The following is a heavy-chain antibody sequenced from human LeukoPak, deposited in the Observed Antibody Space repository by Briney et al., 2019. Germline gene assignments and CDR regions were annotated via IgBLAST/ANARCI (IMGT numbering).Heavy chain of an antibody. D-gene: IGHD1-26*01. Sequence: SETLSLTCTVSRYSISSGYYWGWIRQPPGKGLEWIGSIYYSGSTYYNPSLKSRVTISVDTSKNQFSLKLSSVTAADTAVYYCARDSGSYYDYWGQGTLVTVSS. CDR3: ARDSGSYYDY. V-gene: IGHV4-38-2*02. CDR1: RYSISSGYY. J-gene: IGHJ4*02. CDR2: IYYSGST.